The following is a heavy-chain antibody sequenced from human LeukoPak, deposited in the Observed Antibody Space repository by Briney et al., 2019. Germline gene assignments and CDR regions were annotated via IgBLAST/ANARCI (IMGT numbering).Heavy chain of an antibody. Sequence: ASVKVSCKASGYTFTGYYMHWVRQAPGQGLEWMGWINPNSGGTNYAQKFQGRATMTRDTSISTAYMELSRLRSDDTAVYYCARDYSSGWSDGMDVWGQGTTVTVSS. V-gene: IGHV1-2*02. CDR1: GYTFTGYY. D-gene: IGHD6-19*01. CDR3: ARDYSSGWSDGMDV. CDR2: INPNSGGT. J-gene: IGHJ6*02.